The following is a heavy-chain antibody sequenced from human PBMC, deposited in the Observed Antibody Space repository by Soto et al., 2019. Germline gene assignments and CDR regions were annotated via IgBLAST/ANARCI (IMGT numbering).Heavy chain of an antibody. D-gene: IGHD3-22*01. Sequence: QVQLVQSGAEVRKPGSSVKVSCKASGGTFSRHTISWVRQAPGQGLEWMGGIIPMFGTANHAQKFQGRVTIIADESTSTAYMELSSLRSEDTAIYYCARGWGYDSSDYYYAYWGQGPPVIVSS. CDR1: GGTFSRHT. CDR3: ARGWGYDSSDYYYAY. CDR2: IIPMFGTA. J-gene: IGHJ4*02. V-gene: IGHV1-69*01.